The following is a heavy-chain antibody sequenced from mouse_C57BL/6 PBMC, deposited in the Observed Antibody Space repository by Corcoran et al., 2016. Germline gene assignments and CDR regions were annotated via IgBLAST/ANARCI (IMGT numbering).Heavy chain of an antibody. V-gene: IGHV9-3*01. D-gene: IGHD1-1*01. CDR2: INTYSGVP. CDR1: GYTFTTYG. Sequence: QIQLVQSGPELKKPGETVKISCKASGYTFTTYGMSWVEQAPGKGLKWMGWINTYSGVPTYADDFKGRFAFSLETSASTAYLQINNLKNEDTATYFCARGTTVVATKYFDVWGTGTTVTVSS. CDR3: ARGTTVVATKYFDV. J-gene: IGHJ1*03.